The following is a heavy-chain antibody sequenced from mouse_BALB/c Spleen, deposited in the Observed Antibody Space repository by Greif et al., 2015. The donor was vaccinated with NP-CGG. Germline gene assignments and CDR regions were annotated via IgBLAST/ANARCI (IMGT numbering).Heavy chain of an antibody. D-gene: IGHD4-1*01. Sequence: VQLQQSGAELAKPGASVKTSCKASGYTFTSYWMHWVKQRPGQGLEWIGYINPSTGYTEYNQKFKDKATLTADKSSSTAYMQLSSLTSEDSAVYYCARSGTKDFAYWGQGTLVTVSA. CDR1: GYTFTSYW. CDR3: ARSGTKDFAY. CDR2: INPSTGYT. V-gene: IGHV1-7*01. J-gene: IGHJ3*01.